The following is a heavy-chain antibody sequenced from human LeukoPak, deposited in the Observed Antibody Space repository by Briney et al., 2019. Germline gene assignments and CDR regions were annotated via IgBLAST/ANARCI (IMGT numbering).Heavy chain of an antibody. CDR2: INPNSGGT. CDR1: GYTFTGYY. Sequence: ASVKVSCKASGYTFTGYYMHWVRQAPGQGLEWMGWINPNSGGTNYAQKFQGRVTMTRDTSISTAYMELSRLRSDDTAVYYCARVTDYGNDAFDTWGQGTMVTVSS. V-gene: IGHV1-2*02. CDR3: ARVTDYGNDAFDT. D-gene: IGHD4-17*01. J-gene: IGHJ3*02.